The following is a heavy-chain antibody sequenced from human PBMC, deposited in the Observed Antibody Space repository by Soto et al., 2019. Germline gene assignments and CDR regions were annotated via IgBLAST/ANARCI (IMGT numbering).Heavy chain of an antibody. CDR3: ARDPIAAAGPYYFDY. D-gene: IGHD6-13*01. CDR2: IYYSGST. Sequence: SETLSLTCTVSGGSISSYYWSWIRQPPGKGLEWIGYIYYSGSTNYNPSLKSRVTISVDTSKNQFSLKLSSVTAADTAVYYCARDPIAAAGPYYFDYWGQGTLVTVSS. J-gene: IGHJ4*02. CDR1: GGSISSYY. V-gene: IGHV4-59*01.